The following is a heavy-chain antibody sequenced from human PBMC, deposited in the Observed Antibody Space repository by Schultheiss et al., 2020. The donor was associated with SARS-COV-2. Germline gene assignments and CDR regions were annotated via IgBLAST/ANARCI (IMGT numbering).Heavy chain of an antibody. CDR1: GYSISSGYY. CDR2: IYHSGST. Sequence: SETLSLTCTVSGYSISSGYYWGWIRQPPGKGLEWIGSIYHSGSTNYNPSLKSRVTISVDTSKNQFSLKLSSVTAADTAVYYCAREGKSGPDPWGQGTLVTVSS. J-gene: IGHJ5*02. CDR3: AREGKSGPDP. D-gene: IGHD3-10*01. V-gene: IGHV4-38-2*02.